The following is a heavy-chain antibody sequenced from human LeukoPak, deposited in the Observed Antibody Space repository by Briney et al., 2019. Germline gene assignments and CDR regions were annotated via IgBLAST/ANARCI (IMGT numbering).Heavy chain of an antibody. CDR2: INPNSGGT. Sequence: ASVKVSCKASGYTFTGYYMHWVRQAPGQGLEWMGWINPNSGGTNYAQKFQGRVTMTRDTSISTAYMELSRLRSDDTAVYYCARDIAVAGNAWTRFDYWGQGTLVTVSS. CDR3: ARDIAVAGNAWTRFDY. J-gene: IGHJ4*02. D-gene: IGHD6-19*01. CDR1: GYTFTGYY. V-gene: IGHV1-2*02.